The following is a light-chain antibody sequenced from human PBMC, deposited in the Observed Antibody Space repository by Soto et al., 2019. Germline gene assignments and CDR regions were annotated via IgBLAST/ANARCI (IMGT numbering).Light chain of an antibody. CDR3: GSYTSSSTPWV. J-gene: IGLJ1*01. CDR2: EVS. V-gene: IGLV2-18*02. CDR1: SSDVGSYNR. Sequence: QSVLTQPPSVSGSPGQSVTISCTGTSSDVGSYNRVSWYQQPPGTAPKLIIYEVSNRPSGVPDRFSGSKSGNTASLTISGLQAEDEADYYCGSYTSSSTPWVFGTGTKVTVL.